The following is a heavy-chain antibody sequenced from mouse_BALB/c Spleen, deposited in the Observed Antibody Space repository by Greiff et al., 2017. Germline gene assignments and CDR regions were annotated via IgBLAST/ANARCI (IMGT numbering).Heavy chain of an antibody. Sequence: VQLQQSGAELVRPGTSVKISCKASGYTFTNYWLGWVKQRPGHGLEWIGDIYPGGGYTNYNEKFKGKATLTADTSSSTAYMQLSSLTSEDSAVYFCARGNYYGSSYWYFDVWGAGTTVTVSS. J-gene: IGHJ1*01. D-gene: IGHD1-1*01. CDR2: IYPGGGYT. CDR1: GYTFTNYW. CDR3: ARGNYYGSSYWYFDV. V-gene: IGHV1-63*02.